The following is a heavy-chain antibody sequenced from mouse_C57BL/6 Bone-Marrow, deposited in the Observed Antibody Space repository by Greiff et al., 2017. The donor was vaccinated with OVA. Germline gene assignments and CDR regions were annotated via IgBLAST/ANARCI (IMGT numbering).Heavy chain of an antibody. CDR2: INPGSGGT. J-gene: IGHJ4*01. Sequence: QVQLKQSGAELVRPGTSVKVSCKASGYAFTNYLIEWVKQRPGQGIEWIGVINPGSGGTNYNEKFKGKATLTADKSSSTAYMQLSSLTSEDSAVYYCVSTGTGAMDYWGQGTSVTVSS. CDR3: VSTGTGAMDY. D-gene: IGHD4-1*02. CDR1: GYAFTNYL. V-gene: IGHV1-54*01.